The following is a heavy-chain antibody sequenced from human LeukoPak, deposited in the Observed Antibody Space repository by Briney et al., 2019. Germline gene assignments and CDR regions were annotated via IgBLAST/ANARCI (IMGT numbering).Heavy chain of an antibody. CDR3: ARRFVGYDSSWGASDI. J-gene: IGHJ3*02. CDR1: GGSISNYF. V-gene: IGHV4-59*08. Sequence: SETLSLTCTVAGGSISNYFWSWIRQPPGKGLEWVGHVFYNGSTNYNPSLKSRVTISVDTSKNQFSLKLRSVTAADTAVYYCARRFVGYDSSWGASDIWGRGTMVTVSS. CDR2: VFYNGST. D-gene: IGHD6-13*01.